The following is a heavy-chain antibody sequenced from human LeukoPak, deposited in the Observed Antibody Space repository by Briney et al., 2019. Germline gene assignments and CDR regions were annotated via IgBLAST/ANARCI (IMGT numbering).Heavy chain of an antibody. V-gene: IGHV3-48*03. CDR2: INTVGNIV. J-gene: IGHJ4*02. D-gene: IGHD1-26*01. CDR1: GFSFRSYE. CDR3: AKDLGWELPAEAY. Sequence: PGGSLRLSCAASGFSFRSYEMNWVRQAPGKGLEWVSFINTVGNIVYYADSVKGRFTISRDNSNNTLYLQMNSLRAEDTAMYFCAKDLGWELPAEAYWGQGILVTVSS.